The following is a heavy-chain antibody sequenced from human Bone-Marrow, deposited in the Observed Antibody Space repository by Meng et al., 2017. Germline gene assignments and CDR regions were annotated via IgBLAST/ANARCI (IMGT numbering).Heavy chain of an antibody. CDR1: GLTLSDHY. J-gene: IGHJ4*02. CDR3: TSDTVD. Sequence: GESLKISCEASGLTLSDHYVDWVRQAPGKGLEWVGLTADKAHSYTTPYAASVEGRFTISRDDVKNSVYLQMNSLKTEDTAVYFCTSDTVDWGQGTLVTAPQ. D-gene: IGHD4-23*01. V-gene: IGHV3-72*01. CDR2: TADKAHSYTT.